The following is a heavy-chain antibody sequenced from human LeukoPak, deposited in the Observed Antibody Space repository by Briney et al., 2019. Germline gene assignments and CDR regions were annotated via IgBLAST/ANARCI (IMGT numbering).Heavy chain of an antibody. CDR3: ARDPYYDFWSGYYNLDY. V-gene: IGHV3-74*01. CDR2: INTDGSST. CDR1: GFTFSSYW. J-gene: IGHJ4*02. D-gene: IGHD3-3*01. Sequence: SGGSLRLSCAASGFTFSSYWMHWVRQAPGKGLVWVSRINTDGSSTSYADSVKGRFTISRDNAKNTLYLQMNSLRAEDTAVYCCARDPYYDFWSGYYNLDYWGQGTLVTVSS.